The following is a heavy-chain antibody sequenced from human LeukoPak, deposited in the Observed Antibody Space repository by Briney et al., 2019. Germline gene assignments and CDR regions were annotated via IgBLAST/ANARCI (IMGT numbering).Heavy chain of an antibody. Sequence: SETLSLTCAVYGGSFSGYYWSWIRQPAGKGLEWIGRIYTSGSTNYNPSLKSRVTMSVDTSKNQFSLKLSSVTAADTAVYYCARDRGSYETNFDYWGQGTLVTVSS. V-gene: IGHV4-4*07. J-gene: IGHJ4*02. CDR3: ARDRGSYETNFDY. CDR1: GGSFSGYY. CDR2: IYTSGST. D-gene: IGHD1-26*01.